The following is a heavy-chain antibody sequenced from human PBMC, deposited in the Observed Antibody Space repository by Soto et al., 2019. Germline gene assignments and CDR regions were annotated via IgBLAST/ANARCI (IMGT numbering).Heavy chain of an antibody. J-gene: IGHJ4*02. V-gene: IGHV3-30*18. CDR1: GITFSSYG. Sequence: QVQLVESGGGVVQPGTSLRLSCAASGITFSSYGMHWVRQVPGKGLEWVAVISNDGSSKYYADSVKGRFTISRDNSKNSLYLHINSLRTEDTAVYYCSKALAYYFDSWGQGALVTVSS. CDR2: ISNDGSSK. CDR3: SKALAYYFDS.